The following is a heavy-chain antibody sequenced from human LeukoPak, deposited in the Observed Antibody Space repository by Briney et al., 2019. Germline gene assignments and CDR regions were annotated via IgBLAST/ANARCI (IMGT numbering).Heavy chain of an antibody. V-gene: IGHV1-2*02. D-gene: IGHD2-15*01. CDR1: GYTFTGYY. CDR3: ARDPSSGDDY. CDR2: INPNSGGT. Sequence: APVKVSCKASGYTFTGYYMHWVRQAPGQGLEWMGWINPNSGGTNYEQKFQGRVTMTRDTSISTAYMELSRLRSEDTAVYSCARDPSSGDDYWGQGTLVTVSS. J-gene: IGHJ4*02.